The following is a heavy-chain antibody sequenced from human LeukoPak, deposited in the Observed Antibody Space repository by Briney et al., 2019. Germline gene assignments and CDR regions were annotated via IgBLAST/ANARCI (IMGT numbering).Heavy chain of an antibody. Sequence: GGSLRLSCAASGFTFTSYAMSWVRQAPGKGLEWVSVISGSGGSTYYVDSVKGRFTISRDNSKNTLSLQMNSLRAEDTAVYYCAKGDSGYYYDSSGYLNWFDPWGQGTLVTVSS. CDR2: ISGSGGST. CDR3: AKGDSGYYYDSSGYLNWFDP. V-gene: IGHV3-23*01. J-gene: IGHJ5*02. D-gene: IGHD3-22*01. CDR1: GFTFTSYA.